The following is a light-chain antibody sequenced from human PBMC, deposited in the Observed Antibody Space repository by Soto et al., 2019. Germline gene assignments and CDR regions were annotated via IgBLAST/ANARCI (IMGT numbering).Light chain of an antibody. CDR1: QSVLDSSSTKNH. Sequence: DIVMTQSPDSLPVSLGERATIICKSSQSVLDSSSTKNHLAWYQQKPGQAPKLLIYLESTRKSGVADRYSGSGSGTDFTRTINTLQAEEGAVYSCLQYYSVPLTFGGGTRVAIK. CDR3: LQYYSVPLT. V-gene: IGKV4-1*01. CDR2: LES. J-gene: IGKJ4*01.